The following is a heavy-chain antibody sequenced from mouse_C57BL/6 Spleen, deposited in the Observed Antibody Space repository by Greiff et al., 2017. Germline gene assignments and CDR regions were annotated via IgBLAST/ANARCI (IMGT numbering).Heavy chain of an antibody. V-gene: IGHV14-3*01. CDR3: ARGYGSSYFAWFAY. D-gene: IGHD1-1*01. CDR2: VAPANGNK. J-gene: IGHJ3*01. CDR1: GFNIKNTY. Sequence: VQLQQSVAELVRPGASVKLSCTASGFNIKNTYMHWVKQRPEQGLEWIGRVAPANGNKKYAPKFQGKATITADTSSNTAYLQSSILTSEDTAIYYCARGYGSSYFAWFAYWGQGTLVTVSA.